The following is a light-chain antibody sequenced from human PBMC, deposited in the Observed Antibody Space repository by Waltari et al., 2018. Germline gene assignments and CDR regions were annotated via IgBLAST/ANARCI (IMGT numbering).Light chain of an antibody. CDR3: SSYTSTNTGV. CDR2: AVS. CDR1: SSYVGTYTY. Sequence: QSALTQPAPVSGSPRQSITIPCPGTSSYVGTYTYVSWYQQYHGKSPQLIIYAVSSRPSGISNRFSGSKSGNTATLTISGLQAEDEADYYCSSYTSTNTGVFGTGTKVTVL. V-gene: IGLV2-14*01. J-gene: IGLJ1*01.